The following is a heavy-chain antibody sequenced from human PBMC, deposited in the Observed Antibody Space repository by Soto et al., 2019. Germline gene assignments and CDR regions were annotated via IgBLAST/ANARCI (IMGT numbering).Heavy chain of an antibody. CDR2: IKQDGSEK. CDR1: GFTFISYW. V-gene: IGHV3-7*03. CDR3: ARDGSYYDFWSGYNYYYGMDV. Sequence: PGGSLRLSCAASGFTFISYWMSWVRQAPGKGLEWVANIKQDGSEKYYVDSVKGRFTISRDNAKNSLYLQMNSLRAEDTAVYYCARDGSYYDFWSGYNYYYGMDVWGQGTTVTVSS. D-gene: IGHD3-3*01. J-gene: IGHJ6*02.